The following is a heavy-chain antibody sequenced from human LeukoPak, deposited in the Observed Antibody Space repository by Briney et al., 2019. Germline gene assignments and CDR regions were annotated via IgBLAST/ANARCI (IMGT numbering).Heavy chain of an antibody. V-gene: IGHV3-23*01. Sequence: PGGSLRLSCTASGFTFSSFAMSWVRQALGKGLDWVSAISGSGDSTSYADTVRGRFFISRDNSKNTLYLQMDSLRAEDTAVYYCATNRTTGGHRFDYWGQGTLVTVSS. D-gene: IGHD1-1*01. CDR3: ATNRTTGGHRFDY. J-gene: IGHJ4*02. CDR2: ISGSGDST. CDR1: GFTFSSFA.